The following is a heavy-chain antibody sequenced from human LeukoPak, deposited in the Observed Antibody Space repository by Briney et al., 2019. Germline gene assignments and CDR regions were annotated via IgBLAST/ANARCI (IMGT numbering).Heavy chain of an antibody. CDR1: GYTFSSYG. CDR2: ISPYNGNT. J-gene: IGHJ4*02. CDR3: ATIIGDYDFWSGYLGY. D-gene: IGHD3-3*01. V-gene: IGHV1-18*01. Sequence: ASVKVSCTASGYTFSSYGISWVRQAPGQGVEWMGWISPYNGNTNYAQNLQGRVTMTTDTSTSTAYMELRSLRSDDTAVYYCATIIGDYDFWSGYLGYWGQGTLVTVSS.